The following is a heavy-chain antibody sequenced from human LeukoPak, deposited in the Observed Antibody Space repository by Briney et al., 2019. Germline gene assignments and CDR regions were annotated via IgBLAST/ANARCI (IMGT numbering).Heavy chain of an antibody. CDR3: ARVGKNGWDFDH. D-gene: IGHD6-19*01. CDR2: INEDGSLK. Sequence: GGSLRLSCADSGFSFSAHWMTWVRQAPGKGLEWVGNINEDGSLKYYVDSVKGRITISRDNTKNSLYLQMNTLRAEDTAVYYCARVGKNGWDFDHWGQGTLVTVSS. CDR1: GFSFSAHW. J-gene: IGHJ4*02. V-gene: IGHV3-7*01.